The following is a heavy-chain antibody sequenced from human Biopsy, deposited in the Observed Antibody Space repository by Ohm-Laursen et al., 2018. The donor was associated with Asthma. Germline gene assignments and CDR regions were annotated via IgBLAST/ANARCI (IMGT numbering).Heavy chain of an antibody. J-gene: IGHJ4*02. CDR1: GFTVSSNG. D-gene: IGHD6-19*01. V-gene: IGHV3-53*01. CDR2: IYSGGGT. Sequence: SLRLSCTASGFTVSSNGMSWVRQPPGKGLEWVSVIYSGGGTFYADSVKGRVTISRDISKNTLSLQMHSLRVEDTAVYYCARGDSSGWSHYYFDYWGQGTLVTVSS. CDR3: ARGDSSGWSHYYFDY.